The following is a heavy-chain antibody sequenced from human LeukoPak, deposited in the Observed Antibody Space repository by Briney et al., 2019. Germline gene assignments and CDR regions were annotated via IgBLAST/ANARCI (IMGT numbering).Heavy chain of an antibody. Sequence: SETLSLTCAVYGGSFSGYYWSWIRQPPGKGLEWIGEINHSGSTNYNPSLKSRVTISVDTSKNQFPLKLSSVTAADTAVYYCARVATPPYYDSSGYYLDYWGQGTLVIVSS. CDR2: INHSGST. CDR1: GGSFSGYY. V-gene: IGHV4-34*01. D-gene: IGHD3-22*01. J-gene: IGHJ4*02. CDR3: ARVATPPYYDSSGYYLDY.